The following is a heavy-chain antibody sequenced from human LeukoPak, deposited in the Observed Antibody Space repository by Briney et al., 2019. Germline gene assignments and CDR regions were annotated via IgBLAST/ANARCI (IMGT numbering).Heavy chain of an antibody. J-gene: IGHJ4*02. CDR2: IIPIFGTA. Sequence: ASVKVSCKASGYTFTSYYMHWVRQAPGQGLEWMGGIIPIFGTANYAQKFQGRVTITADESTSTAYMELSSLRSEDTAVYYCAQSGGDTVTRFDYWGQGTLVTVSS. V-gene: IGHV1-69*13. CDR1: GYTFTSYY. CDR3: AQSGGDTVTRFDY. D-gene: IGHD4-11*01.